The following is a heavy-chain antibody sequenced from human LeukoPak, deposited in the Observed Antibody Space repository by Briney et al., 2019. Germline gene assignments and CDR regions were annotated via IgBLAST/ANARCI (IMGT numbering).Heavy chain of an antibody. J-gene: IGHJ4*02. D-gene: IGHD6-19*01. CDR1: GFTFSDHY. Sequence: GSLRLSCAASGFTFSDHYMTWIRQAPGKGLEWGSYISNSGGSRIYADSVKGRFTISRDNANDSVYLLMTSLRAEDTAMYYCAREYSGLDFWGQGTRVTVSS. CDR2: ISNSGGSR. CDR3: AREYSGLDF. V-gene: IGHV3-11*01.